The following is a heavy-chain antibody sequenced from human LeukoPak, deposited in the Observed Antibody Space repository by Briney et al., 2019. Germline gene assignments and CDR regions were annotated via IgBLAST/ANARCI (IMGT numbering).Heavy chain of an antibody. J-gene: IGHJ4*02. CDR3: VTDRRGILVRGTTFDY. CDR1: GFTFSSYA. Sequence: GGSLRLSCSASGFTFSSYAMHWVRQAPGKGLEYVSAISSDGGSTYYADSVKGRFTISRDNSKNTLYLQMSSLRAEDTAVYYCVTDRRGILVRGTTFDYWGQGTLVTVSS. CDR2: ISSDGGST. D-gene: IGHD3-10*01. V-gene: IGHV3-64D*06.